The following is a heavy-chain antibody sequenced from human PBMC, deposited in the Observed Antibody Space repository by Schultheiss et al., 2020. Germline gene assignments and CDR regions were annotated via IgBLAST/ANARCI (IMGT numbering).Heavy chain of an antibody. CDR2: IDWDDDK. CDR3: ARILEYSSSLGWFDP. Sequence: SGPTLVKPTQTLTLTCTFSGFSLSTSGMCVSWIRQPPGKALEWLALIDWDDDKYYSTSLKTRLTISKDTSKNQVVLTMTNMDPVDTATYYCARILEYSSSLGWFDPWGQGTLVTVSS. D-gene: IGHD6-6*01. V-gene: IGHV2-70*01. CDR1: GFSLSTSGMC. J-gene: IGHJ5*02.